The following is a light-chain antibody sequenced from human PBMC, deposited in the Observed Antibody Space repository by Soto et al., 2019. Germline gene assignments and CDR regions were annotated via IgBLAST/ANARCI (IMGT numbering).Light chain of an antibody. Sequence: AIQMTQSPSSLSASVGDRVTITCRASQDVRNYVGWYQQTPGKAPKLLIYGAYSLQSGVPSRFSGSGSGADFTLTISSLQPEDFATYFCQQYHNYPRTFGQGTKVEIK. V-gene: IGKV1-6*01. CDR3: QQYHNYPRT. CDR2: GAY. CDR1: QDVRNY. J-gene: IGKJ1*01.